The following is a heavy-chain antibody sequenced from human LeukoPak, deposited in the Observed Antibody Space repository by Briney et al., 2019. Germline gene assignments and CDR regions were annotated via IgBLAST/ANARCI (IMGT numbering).Heavy chain of an antibody. D-gene: IGHD3-10*01. CDR3: ARDGEGVRDYYYYMDV. CDR1: GGSFSGYY. V-gene: IGHV4-34*01. CDR2: INHSGST. Sequence: SETLSLTCAVYGGSFSGYYWSWIRQPPGKGLEWIGEINHSGSTNYNPSLKSRVTISVDTSKNQFSLKLSSVTAADTAVYYCARDGEGVRDYYYYMDVWGKGTTVTVSS. J-gene: IGHJ6*03.